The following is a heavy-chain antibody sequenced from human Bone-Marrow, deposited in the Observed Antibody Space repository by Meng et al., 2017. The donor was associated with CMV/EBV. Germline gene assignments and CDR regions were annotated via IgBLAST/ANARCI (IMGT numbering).Heavy chain of an antibody. Sequence: GNFSSYAISWVRQAPGQGLEWMGGIIPIFGTANYAQKFQGRVTITTDESTSTAYMELSSLRSEDTAVYYCARAGGEYSSSNYYFDYWGQGTLVTVSS. J-gene: IGHJ4*02. CDR3: ARAGGEYSSSNYYFDY. CDR1: GNFSSYA. CDR2: IIPIFGTA. D-gene: IGHD6-6*01. V-gene: IGHV1-69*05.